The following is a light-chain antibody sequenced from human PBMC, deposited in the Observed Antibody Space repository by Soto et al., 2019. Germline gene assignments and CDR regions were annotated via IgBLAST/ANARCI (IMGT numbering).Light chain of an antibody. Sequence: EIVMTQSPATLSVSPGERATLSCRASQSVSSNLAWYQQKPGQAPRLLIYGASTRATGIPARFSGSGSGTKFDLTISSLQSKDFAVYYCKQYSNWPPGGTFRPGTKGDIK. CDR2: GAS. V-gene: IGKV3-15*01. J-gene: IGKJ3*01. CDR3: KQYSNWPPGGT. CDR1: QSVSSN.